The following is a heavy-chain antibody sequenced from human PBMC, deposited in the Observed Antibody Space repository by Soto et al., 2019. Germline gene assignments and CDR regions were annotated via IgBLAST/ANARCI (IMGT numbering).Heavy chain of an antibody. V-gene: IGHV4-30-4*01. CDR3: VRGQAAAPAMDV. CDR1: GGSISSGDYY. D-gene: IGHD6-13*01. J-gene: IGHJ6*02. CDR2: ISYSGST. Sequence: SETLSLTCSVSGGSISSGDYYWTWIRQPPGKGLEWIGYISYSGSTFYSPSLKRRVTISVDRSKNQFSLKLSSVTAADTAVYYCVRGQAAAPAMDVWGQGTTVTVSS.